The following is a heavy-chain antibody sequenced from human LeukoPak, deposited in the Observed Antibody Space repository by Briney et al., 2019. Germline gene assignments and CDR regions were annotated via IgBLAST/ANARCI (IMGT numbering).Heavy chain of an antibody. V-gene: IGHV1-69*13. D-gene: IGHD2-21*02. CDR1: LGTLDRRA. J-gene: IGHJ6*02. CDR2: IIPIFGTA. Sequence: SSVTVPHQRCLGTLDRRALGCVLQAPGQGLELMGGIIPIFGTANYAQKFQGRVTITADESTSTAYMELRSRRSEDTAVYYCSCGQWSGDCSTVFDYCYCMNVWGQGTTVTVSS. CDR3: SCGQWSGDCSTVFDYCYCMNV.